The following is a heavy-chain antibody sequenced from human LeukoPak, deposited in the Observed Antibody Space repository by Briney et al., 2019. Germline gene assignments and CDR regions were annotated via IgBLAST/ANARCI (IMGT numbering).Heavy chain of an antibody. J-gene: IGHJ4*02. CDR2: IYYSGST. D-gene: IGHD6-19*01. Sequence: SETLSLTCTVSGGSISSYYWSWLRQTPGKGLEWIGYIYYSGSTNYNPSLKSRVTISVDTSKNQFSLKLSFVTATDTAVYYCARERSSGREFDYWGQGNLVTVSS. CDR3: ARERSSGREFDY. V-gene: IGHV4-59*01. CDR1: GGSISSYY.